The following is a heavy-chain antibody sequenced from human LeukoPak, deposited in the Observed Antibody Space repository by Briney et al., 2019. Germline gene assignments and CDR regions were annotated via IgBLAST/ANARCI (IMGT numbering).Heavy chain of an antibody. D-gene: IGHD6-13*01. CDR2: ISSNGGST. CDR1: GFTVSSYA. CDR3: VKGAAAGIFEGSTGFDY. J-gene: IGHJ4*02. Sequence: GESLRLSCSASGFTVSSYAMHWVRQAPGKGLEYVSAISSNGGSTYYADSVKGRFTFSRDNSKNTLFLQVSSLRAEDTAVYYCVKGAAAGIFEGSTGFDYWGQGTLVTVSS. V-gene: IGHV3-64D*09.